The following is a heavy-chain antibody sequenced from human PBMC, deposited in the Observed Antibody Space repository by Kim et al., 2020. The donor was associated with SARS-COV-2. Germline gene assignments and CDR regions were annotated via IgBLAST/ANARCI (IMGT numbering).Heavy chain of an antibody. J-gene: IGHJ1*01. V-gene: IGHV3-48*04. CDR3: ARSSSSWYEYLQD. CDR1: GFTFSSDS. Sequence: GGSLRLSCAASGFTFSSDSMNWVRQAPGKGLEWVSYISSSSSTTYYADSVEGRFTISRDNAKNSVYLQMNSLRAEDTAVYYCARSSSSWYEYLQDWGQGTLVTVSS. D-gene: IGHD6-13*01. CDR2: ISSSSSTT.